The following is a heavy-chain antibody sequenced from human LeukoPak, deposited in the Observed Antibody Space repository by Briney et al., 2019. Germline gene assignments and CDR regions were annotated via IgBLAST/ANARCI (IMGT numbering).Heavy chain of an antibody. CDR2: INPSGGST. Sequence: ASVKDSCKASGYTFTSYYMHWVRQAPGQGLEWMGIINPSGGSTSYAQKFQGRVTMTRDMSTSTVYMELSSLRSEDTAVYYCARGGTGSLIFGVVTNWFDPWGQGTLVTVSS. D-gene: IGHD3-3*01. CDR1: GYTFTSYY. CDR3: ARGGTGSLIFGVVTNWFDP. V-gene: IGHV1-46*01. J-gene: IGHJ5*02.